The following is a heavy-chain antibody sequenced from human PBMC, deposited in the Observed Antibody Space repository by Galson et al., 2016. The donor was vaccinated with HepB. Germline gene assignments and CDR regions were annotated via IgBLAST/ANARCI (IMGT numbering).Heavy chain of an antibody. Sequence: SLRLSCAASGFTFNKYAMHWVRQAPGKGLEWVAGISYDRSKEYYADSVKGRFAISRDNTKNTLYLQMNSLRAEDTAVYYCASTIYSNYVGYFDYWGQGTLVTVSS. D-gene: IGHD4-11*01. J-gene: IGHJ4*02. CDR1: GFTFNKYA. CDR3: ASTIYSNYVGYFDY. CDR2: ISYDRSKE. V-gene: IGHV3-30*09.